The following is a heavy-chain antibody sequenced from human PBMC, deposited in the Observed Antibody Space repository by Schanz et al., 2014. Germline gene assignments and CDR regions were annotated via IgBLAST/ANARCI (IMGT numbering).Heavy chain of an antibody. CDR1: RFTFSNYA. V-gene: IGHV3-23*04. J-gene: IGHJ4*02. D-gene: IGHD3-22*01. Sequence: EVQLVESGGGLVQPGGSLRLSCAASRFTFSNYAMSWVRQAPGKGLEWVSAISGGGGSAYYADSVKGRFTISRDNSKNTLYLQMSSLRAEDTAVYYCAKVWGSDYFYPFDYWGQGTLVTVSS. CDR3: AKVWGSDYFYPFDY. CDR2: ISGGGGSA.